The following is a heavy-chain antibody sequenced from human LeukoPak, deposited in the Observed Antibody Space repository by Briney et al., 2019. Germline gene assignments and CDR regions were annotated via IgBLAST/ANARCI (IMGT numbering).Heavy chain of an antibody. CDR2: INPNSGGT. CDR1: GGTFSSYA. V-gene: IGHV1-2*02. D-gene: IGHD5-12*01. J-gene: IGHJ4*02. CDR3: AITLNSGYDPYFDY. Sequence: ASVKVSCKASGGTFSSYAISWVRQAPGQGLEWMGWINPNSGGTNYAQKFQGRVTMTRDTSISTAYMELSRLRSDDTAVYYCAITLNSGYDPYFDYWGQGTLVTVSS.